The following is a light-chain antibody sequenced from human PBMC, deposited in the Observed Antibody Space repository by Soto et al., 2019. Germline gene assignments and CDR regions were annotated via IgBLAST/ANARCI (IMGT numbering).Light chain of an antibody. CDR3: QQQYSYPRFT. Sequence: DIQMTQSPSTLSASVGDRVTITCRASQSINSWLAWYQQKPGKAPKLLIYKTSNLESGVPSRFSGSGSGTEFYLSISSLHPDELATYYRQQQYSYPRFTFGPGTKVDIK. V-gene: IGKV1-5*03. J-gene: IGKJ3*01. CDR1: QSINSW. CDR2: KTS.